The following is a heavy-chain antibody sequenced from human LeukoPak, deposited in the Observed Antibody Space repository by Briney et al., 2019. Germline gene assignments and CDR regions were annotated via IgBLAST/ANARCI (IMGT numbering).Heavy chain of an antibody. CDR3: ASLAAAGSGMDV. Sequence: GGSLRLSCAAPGLPFSSYGMHWVRQAPGKGLEWVAAIWYDGSNKYYADSVKGRFTIFRDNSKNTLYLQMNSLRAEDTAVYYCASLAAAGSGMDVWGQGTTVTVSS. CDR1: GLPFSSYG. D-gene: IGHD6-13*01. V-gene: IGHV3-33*01. J-gene: IGHJ6*02. CDR2: IWYDGSNK.